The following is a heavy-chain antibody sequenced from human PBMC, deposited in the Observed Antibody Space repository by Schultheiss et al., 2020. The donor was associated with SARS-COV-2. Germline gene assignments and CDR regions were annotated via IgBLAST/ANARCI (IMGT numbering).Heavy chain of an antibody. D-gene: IGHD2-15*01. CDR2: IKSKTDGGTT. J-gene: IGHJ4*02. CDR1: GFTFSNAW. V-gene: IGHV3-15*01. CDR3: TGGAGSDY. Sequence: GGSLRLSCAASGFTFSNAWMSWVRQAPGKGLEWVGRIKSKTDGGTTDYAAPVKGRFAMSRGDSKNTLYLQMDSLKTEDTALYYCTGGAGSDYWGQGTLVTVAS.